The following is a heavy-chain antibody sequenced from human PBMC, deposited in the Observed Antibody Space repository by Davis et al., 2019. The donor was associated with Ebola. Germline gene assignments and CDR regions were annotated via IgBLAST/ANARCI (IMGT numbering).Heavy chain of an antibody. D-gene: IGHD1-1*01. J-gene: IGHJ4*02. CDR2: ISFDGSDT. CDR3: ADVETGSDY. CDR1: GFTFTYSG. V-gene: IGHV3-30*03. Sequence: GESLKISCATSGFTFTYSGIHWVRQAPGKGLEWVAVISFDGSDTYYADSVKGRFTISRDNSENTLYLQMNTLRADDTAVYYCADVETGSDYWGQGTLVTVSS.